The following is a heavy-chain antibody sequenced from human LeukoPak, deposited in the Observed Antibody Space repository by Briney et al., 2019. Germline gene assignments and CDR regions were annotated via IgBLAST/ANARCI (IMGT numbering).Heavy chain of an antibody. V-gene: IGHV1-3*01. J-gene: IGHJ4*02. Sequence: GASVKVSCKASGYTFTSYAMHWVRQAPGQRLEWMGWINAGNGNTKYSQKFQGRVTITRDTSASTAYMELSSLRSEGTAVYYCARGRYCTSSICLQQGFDYWGQGTLVTVSS. CDR1: GYTFTSYA. D-gene: IGHD2-2*01. CDR3: ARGRYCTSSICLQQGFDY. CDR2: INAGNGNT.